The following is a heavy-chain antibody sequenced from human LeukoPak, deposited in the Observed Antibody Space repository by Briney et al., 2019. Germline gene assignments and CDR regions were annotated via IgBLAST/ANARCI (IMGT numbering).Heavy chain of an antibody. J-gene: IGHJ4*02. CDR3: ARGPGDYGDYQLFFDY. CDR2: ISSSSSYI. V-gene: IGHV3-21*01. Sequence: KPGGSLRLSCAASGFTFSSYSMNWVRQAPGKGLEWVSSISSSSSYIYYADSVKGRFTISRDNAKNSLYLQMNSLRAEDTAVYYCARGPGDYGDYQLFFDYWGQGTLVTFSS. D-gene: IGHD4-17*01. CDR1: GFTFSSYS.